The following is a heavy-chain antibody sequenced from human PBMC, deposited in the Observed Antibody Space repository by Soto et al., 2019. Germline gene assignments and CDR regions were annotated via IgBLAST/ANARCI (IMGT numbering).Heavy chain of an antibody. V-gene: IGHV3-30*18. Sequence: QVQLVESGGGVVQPGRSLRLSCAASEFTFSSYGMHWVRQAPGRGLEWVAVISYDGSNKYYADSVKGRFTISRDNSKNTLYLQMNSLRAEDTAVYYCAKDPGIAVAYWGQGTLVTVSS. CDR2: ISYDGSNK. CDR3: AKDPGIAVAY. J-gene: IGHJ4*02. D-gene: IGHD6-19*01. CDR1: EFTFSSYG.